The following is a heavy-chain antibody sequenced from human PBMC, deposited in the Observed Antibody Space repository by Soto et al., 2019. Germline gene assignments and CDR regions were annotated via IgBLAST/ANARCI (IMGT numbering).Heavy chain of an antibody. Sequence: SETLSLTCTVCGGSISSSSYYWGWIRQPPGKGLEWIGSIYYSGSTYYNPSLKSRVTISVDTSKNQFSPKLSSVTAADTAVYYCAALIAARPLVLYFDYWGQGTLVTVSS. J-gene: IGHJ4*02. V-gene: IGHV4-39*01. CDR1: GGSISSSSYY. CDR2: IYYSGST. CDR3: AALIAARPLVLYFDY. D-gene: IGHD6-6*01.